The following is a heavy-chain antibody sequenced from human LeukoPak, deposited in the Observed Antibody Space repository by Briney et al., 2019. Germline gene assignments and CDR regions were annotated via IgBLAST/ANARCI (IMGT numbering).Heavy chain of an antibody. Sequence: SETLSLTCTVSGDSISNYYWSWIRQPAGKGLEWIGRIYTSESTNYNPSLKSRVTISVDKSKNQFSLKLSSVTAAATAVYYCEGLSSLFDXXXQXXLXTVXS. CDR2: IYTSEST. CDR1: GDSISNYY. CDR3: EGLSSLFDX. V-gene: IGHV4-4*07. J-gene: IGHJ4*02.